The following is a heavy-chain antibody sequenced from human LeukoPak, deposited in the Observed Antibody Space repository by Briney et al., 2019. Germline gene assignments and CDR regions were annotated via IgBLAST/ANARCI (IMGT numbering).Heavy chain of an antibody. CDR1: GYTFTGYY. Sequence: EASVKVSCKASGYTFTGYYMHWVRQAPGQGLEWMGRINPNSGGTNYAQKFQGRVTMTRDTSISTAYMELSRLRSDDTAVYYCARDPAMAMVKSPGFTSWSYWGQGTLVTVSS. J-gene: IGHJ4*02. CDR3: ARDPAMAMVKSPGFTSWSY. CDR2: INPNSGGT. V-gene: IGHV1-2*06. D-gene: IGHD5-18*01.